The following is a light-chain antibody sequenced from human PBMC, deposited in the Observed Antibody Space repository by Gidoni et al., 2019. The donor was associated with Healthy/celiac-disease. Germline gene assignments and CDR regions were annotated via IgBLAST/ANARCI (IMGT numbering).Light chain of an antibody. CDR3: QQSYTTPGT. CDR2: AAS. J-gene: IGKJ2*02. Sequence: DTQMTQSPSSLSASVGDRVTITCRASQSISSYLNWYQQKPGKAPKLLIYAASSLQSGVPSRFSGSGSGTDFTLTISSLQPEDFATYYCQQSYTTPGTFXQXTKLXIK. CDR1: QSISSY. V-gene: IGKV1-39*01.